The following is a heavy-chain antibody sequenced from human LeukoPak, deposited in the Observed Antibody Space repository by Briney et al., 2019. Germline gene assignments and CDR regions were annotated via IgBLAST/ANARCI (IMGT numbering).Heavy chain of an antibody. V-gene: IGHV3-48*03. D-gene: IGHD3-16*01. CDR1: GFIFSTYE. Sequence: PGGSLRLSCAASGFIFSTYEMNWVRQAPGRGLEWVSYISSSGSTIYYADSVKGRFTISRDNAQNSLYLQMDSLRAEDTAVYYCVRSPRGSHFDYWGQGTLVTVSS. CDR3: VRSPRGSHFDY. CDR2: ISSSGSTI. J-gene: IGHJ4*02.